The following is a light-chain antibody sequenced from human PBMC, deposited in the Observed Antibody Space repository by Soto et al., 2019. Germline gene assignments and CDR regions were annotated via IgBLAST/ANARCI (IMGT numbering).Light chain of an antibody. V-gene: IGLV2-14*01. CDR1: SSDVGGYNY. Sequence: QSALTQPASVSGSPGQSITISCTGTSSDVGGYNYVSWYQQKPGKAPKLMIYEVRNRPSGVSNRFSGSKSGNTASLTISGLQAEDEADYYCSSYTGTNTHVLFGGGTKLTVL. CDR2: EVR. J-gene: IGLJ2*01. CDR3: SSYTGTNTHVL.